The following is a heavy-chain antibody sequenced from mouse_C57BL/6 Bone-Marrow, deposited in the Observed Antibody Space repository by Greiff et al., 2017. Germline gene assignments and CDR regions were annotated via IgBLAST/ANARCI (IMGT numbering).Heavy chain of an antibody. Sequence: VQLQQPGAELVKPGASVKLSCKASGYTFTSYWMHWVKQRPGQGLEWIGMIHPNSGSTNYHEKFKSKATLTVDKSSSTAYMQLSSLTSEDSAVYYGARGDYYGSSWYFDVWGTGTTVTVSS. J-gene: IGHJ1*03. CDR3: ARGDYYGSSWYFDV. CDR1: GYTFTSYW. V-gene: IGHV1-64*01. CDR2: IHPNSGST. D-gene: IGHD1-1*01.